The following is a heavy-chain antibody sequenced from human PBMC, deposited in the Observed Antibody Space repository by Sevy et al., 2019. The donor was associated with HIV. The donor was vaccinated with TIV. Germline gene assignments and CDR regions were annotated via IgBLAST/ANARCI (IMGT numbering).Heavy chain of an antibody. J-gene: IGHJ4*02. CDR3: VKADYMFTFGGGLDY. V-gene: IGHV3-64D*06. D-gene: IGHD3-16*01. Sequence: GESLKISCSASGFTFSCYAMHWVRQAPGKGLEYVSAISSNGGSTYYADSVKGRFTISRDNSKNMLYLQMRSLRAEDTAVYYCVKADYMFTFGGGLDYWGQGTLVTVSS. CDR2: ISSNGGST. CDR1: GFTFSCYA.